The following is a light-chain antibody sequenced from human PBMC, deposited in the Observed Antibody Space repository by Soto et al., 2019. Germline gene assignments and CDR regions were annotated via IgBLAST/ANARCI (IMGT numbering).Light chain of an antibody. J-gene: IGKJ2*01. V-gene: IGKV1-39*01. CDR1: QTITRY. CDR3: QQSFSFPVT. Sequence: DIQMTQSPSSLSASVGDRVTITCRANQTITRYLNWYQQKPGTAPKLLIYAASSLQEGVPSRFRGPGSGTDSTLTISNLQPVAFAAYSRQQSFSFPVTFGQGTKLEIK. CDR2: AAS.